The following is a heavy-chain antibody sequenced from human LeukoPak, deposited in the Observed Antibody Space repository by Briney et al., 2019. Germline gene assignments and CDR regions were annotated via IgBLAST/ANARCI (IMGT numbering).Heavy chain of an antibody. Sequence: LQSLSLTRAVSGVSISGGGYSCSWVRQPPGDGLGWVVYIYHSGSTYYNPSLKSRVTISVDSSKNQFSLKLSSVTGADTAVYYCAGGTSKRLLQLGWFDPWGQGNLVTVSS. J-gene: IGHJ5*02. CDR3: AGGTSKRLLQLGWFDP. V-gene: IGHV4-30-2*01. CDR1: GVSISGGGYS. D-gene: IGHD5-24*01. CDR2: IYHSGST.